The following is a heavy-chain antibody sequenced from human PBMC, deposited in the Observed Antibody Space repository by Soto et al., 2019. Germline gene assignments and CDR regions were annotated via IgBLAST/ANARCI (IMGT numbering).Heavy chain of an antibody. Sequence: PSETLSLTCTVSGGSISSGGYYWSWIRQHPGKGLEWIGYIYYSGSTYYIPSLKSRVTISVDTSKNQFSLKLSSVTAADTAVYYCARELEGDLSYYYMDVWGKGTTVTVSS. J-gene: IGHJ6*03. V-gene: IGHV4-31*03. D-gene: IGHD2-21*02. CDR2: IYYSGST. CDR1: GGSISSGGYY. CDR3: ARELEGDLSYYYMDV.